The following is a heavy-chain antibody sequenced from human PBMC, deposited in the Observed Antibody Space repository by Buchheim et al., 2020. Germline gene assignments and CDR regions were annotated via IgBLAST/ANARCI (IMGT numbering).Heavy chain of an antibody. D-gene: IGHD6-19*01. J-gene: IGHJ6*02. CDR3: ATEAGYSSGWYEEYYYGMDV. Sequence: EVQLLESGGGLVQPGGSLRLSCAASGFTFSSYAMSWVRQAPGKGLEWVSAISGSGGSTYYADSVKGRLTISRDNSKNKLYLQMNSLRAEDTAVYYCATEAGYSSGWYEEYYYGMDVWGQGTT. CDR2: ISGSGGST. V-gene: IGHV3-23*01. CDR1: GFTFSSYA.